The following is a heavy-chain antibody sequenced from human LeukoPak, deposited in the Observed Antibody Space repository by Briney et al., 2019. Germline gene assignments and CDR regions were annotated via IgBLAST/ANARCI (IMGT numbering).Heavy chain of an antibody. D-gene: IGHD5-18*01. CDR2: IYYSGST. CDR1: GGSISSSSYY. J-gene: IGHJ4*02. Sequence: PSETLSLTCTVSGGSISSSSYYWGWIRQPPGKGLEWIGSIYYSGSTYYNPSLKSRVTISVDTSKNQFSLKLSSVTAADTAVYYCARHAERSYGFDYWGQGTLVTVSS. CDR3: ARHAERSYGFDY. V-gene: IGHV4-39*01.